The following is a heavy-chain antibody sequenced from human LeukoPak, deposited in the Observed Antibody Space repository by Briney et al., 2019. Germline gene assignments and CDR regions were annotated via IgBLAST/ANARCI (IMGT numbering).Heavy chain of an antibody. CDR1: GFTLSKFW. D-gene: IGHD5-12*01. CDR2: IKQDGSEK. CDR3: ARGPNSGYSWLDP. V-gene: IGHV3-7*03. Sequence: GGSLRLSCEASGFTLSKFWMNWVRQAPGKGLEWEANIKQDGSEKRYVDSVKGRFSISRDNTKNSLYLQMSSLRAEDTAVYYCARGPNSGYSWLDPWGQGTLVTVSS. J-gene: IGHJ5*02.